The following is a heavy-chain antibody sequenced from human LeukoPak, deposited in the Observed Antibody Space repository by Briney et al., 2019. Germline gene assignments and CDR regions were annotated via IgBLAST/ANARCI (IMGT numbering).Heavy chain of an antibody. CDR1: GITFSSYS. Sequence: GGSLRLSCVASGITFSSYSMNWVRQAPGKGLEWVSYISSFSGTINYADSVKGRFTISRDNAKNSLYLQMNSLRAEDTAVYYCARMTSSGWYREDYWGQGTLVTVSS. D-gene: IGHD6-19*01. J-gene: IGHJ4*02. V-gene: IGHV3-48*01. CDR2: ISSFSGTI. CDR3: ARMTSSGWYREDY.